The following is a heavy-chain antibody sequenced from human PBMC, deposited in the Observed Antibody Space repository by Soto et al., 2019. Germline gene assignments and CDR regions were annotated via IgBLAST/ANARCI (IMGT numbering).Heavy chain of an antibody. V-gene: IGHV1-18*01. CDR3: AIYYDFWSGYGPQYYYYGMDV. CDR2: ISAYNGNT. Sequence: ASVKVSCKASGYTFTSYGISWVRQAPGQGLEWMGWISAYNGNTNYAQKLQGRVTMTTDTSTSTAYMELSSLRSEDTAVYYCAIYYDFWSGYGPQYYYYGMDVWGQGTTVTVSS. J-gene: IGHJ6*02. CDR1: GYTFTSYG. D-gene: IGHD3-3*01.